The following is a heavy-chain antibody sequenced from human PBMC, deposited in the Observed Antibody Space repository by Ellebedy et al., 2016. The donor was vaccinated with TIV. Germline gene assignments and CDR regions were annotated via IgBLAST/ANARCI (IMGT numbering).Heavy chain of an antibody. CDR3: ARDLGRYGMDV. CDR1: GGSITNYY. V-gene: IGHV4-59*01. J-gene: IGHJ6*02. CDR2: IHHSGNS. Sequence: SETLSLTCSVSGGSITNYYWAWTRQPPGQGLEWIGDIHHSGNSHIHPSLKSRVTLSLDTSKNQFSLDLSSVTAADTATYYCARDLGRYGMDVWGQGTTVTVSS.